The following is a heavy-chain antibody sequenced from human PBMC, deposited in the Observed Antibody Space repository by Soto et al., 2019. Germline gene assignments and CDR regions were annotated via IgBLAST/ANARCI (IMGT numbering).Heavy chain of an antibody. CDR1: GYTFTGYY. CDR3: ARARIAAAGPPPYYFDY. D-gene: IGHD6-13*01. CDR2: INPNSGGT. V-gene: IGHV1-2*04. J-gene: IGHJ4*02. Sequence: ASVKVSCKASGYTFTGYYMHWVRQAPGQGLEWMGWINPNSGGTNYAQKFQGWVTMTRDTSISTAYMELSRLRSDDTAVYYCARARIAAAGPPPYYFDYWGQGTLVTVSS.